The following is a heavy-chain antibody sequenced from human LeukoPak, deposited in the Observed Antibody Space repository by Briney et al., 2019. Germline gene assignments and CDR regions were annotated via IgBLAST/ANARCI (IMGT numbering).Heavy chain of an antibody. D-gene: IGHD3-3*01. J-gene: IGHJ6*02. Sequence: GGSLRLSCAASGFTFSSYAMSWVRQAPGKGLEWVAVISYDGSNKYYADSVKGRFTISRDNSKNTLYLQMNSLRAEDTAVYYCAKAVRFSGMDVWGQGTTVTVSS. CDR2: ISYDGSNK. CDR1: GFTFSSYA. V-gene: IGHV3-30*18. CDR3: AKAVRFSGMDV.